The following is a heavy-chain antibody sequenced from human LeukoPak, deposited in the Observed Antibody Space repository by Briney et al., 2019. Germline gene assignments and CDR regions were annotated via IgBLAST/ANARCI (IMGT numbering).Heavy chain of an antibody. Sequence: GGSLRLSCAASGFTFSRNAIHWVRQGPGKGLEWVSYIAHHGSNKYYVDSVKGQFTISTDNSKRTLYLQMNSLRADDTAVYYCAKDGSWSCTDWGQGTLVTVSS. J-gene: IGHJ4*02. CDR2: IAHHGSNK. D-gene: IGHD2-8*02. V-gene: IGHV3-30*02. CDR1: GFTFSRNA. CDR3: AKDGSWSCTD.